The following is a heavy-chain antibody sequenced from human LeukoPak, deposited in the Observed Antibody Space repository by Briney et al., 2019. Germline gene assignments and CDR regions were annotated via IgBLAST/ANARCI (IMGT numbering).Heavy chain of an antibody. CDR3: ARESSGWYYFDY. V-gene: IGHV1-18*01. CDR1: GYTFTSYG. J-gene: IGHJ4*02. D-gene: IGHD6-19*01. Sequence: ASVKVSCKASGYTFTSYGISWVRQAPGQGLEWMGWISAYNGNTNYAQKLQGRVTMTTDTSTNTAYMELRSLRSDDTAVYYCARESSGWYYFDYWGQGTLVTVSS. CDR2: ISAYNGNT.